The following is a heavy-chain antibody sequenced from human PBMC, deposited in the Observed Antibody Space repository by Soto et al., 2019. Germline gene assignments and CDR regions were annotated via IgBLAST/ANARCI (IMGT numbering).Heavy chain of an antibody. CDR2: IKQDGSEK. J-gene: IGHJ4*02. Sequence: EVQLVESGGGLVQPGGSLRLSYAASGFTFSSYWMTSVRQAPGKGLEWVANIKQDGSEKYYVDSVKGRFTISRDNAKNSLYLQMNSLRAEDTAVYYCATHPYSSGWYCWGQGTLVTVSS. D-gene: IGHD6-13*01. CDR1: GFTFSSYW. CDR3: ATHPYSSGWYC. V-gene: IGHV3-7*02.